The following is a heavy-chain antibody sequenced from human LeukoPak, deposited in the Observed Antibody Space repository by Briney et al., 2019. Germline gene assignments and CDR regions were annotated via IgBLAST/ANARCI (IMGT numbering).Heavy chain of an antibody. D-gene: IGHD2-15*01. CDR2: ISAYNGNT. V-gene: IGHV1-18*01. Sequence: ASVKVSCKASGYTFTGYGISWVRQAPGQGLEWMGWISAYNGNTNYAQKVQGRVTMTTDTSTSTAYMELRSLRSDDTAVYYCARDGISGSSGSCSGDLDYWRQGTLVTVSS. CDR3: ARDGISGSSGSCSGDLDY. J-gene: IGHJ4*02. CDR1: GYTFTGYG.